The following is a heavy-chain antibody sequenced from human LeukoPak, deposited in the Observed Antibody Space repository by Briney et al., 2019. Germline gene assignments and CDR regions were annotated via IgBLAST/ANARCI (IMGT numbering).Heavy chain of an antibody. CDR2: IGHTGSIT. D-gene: IGHD3-10*01. V-gene: IGHV3-11*04. Sequence: GGSLRLSCAASGFTVSSNYMSWVRHAPGKGLEWVSYIGHTGSITDYADSVKGRFTISRDNAKNSLYLQMNTLRAEDTAVYYCVRDGAVVTSGSYPWRYFQYWGQGTLVTVSS. CDR3: VRDGAVVTSGSYPWRYFQY. J-gene: IGHJ1*01. CDR1: GFTVSSNY.